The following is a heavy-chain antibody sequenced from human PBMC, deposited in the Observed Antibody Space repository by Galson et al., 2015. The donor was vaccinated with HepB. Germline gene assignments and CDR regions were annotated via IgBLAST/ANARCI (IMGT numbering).Heavy chain of an antibody. D-gene: IGHD6-19*01. J-gene: IGHJ6*02. CDR2: INPRGSST. Sequence: SVKVSCKASGYTFTSYYIHWVRQAPGQGLEWMGVINPRGSSTTYAQKFQGSATIIRDTATSTVYMELSSLRSEDTAMYYCARSTTAVAGTNYYYFAMDVWGQGTTVTVSS. CDR3: ARSTTAVAGTNYYYFAMDV. V-gene: IGHV1-46*01. CDR1: GYTFTSYY.